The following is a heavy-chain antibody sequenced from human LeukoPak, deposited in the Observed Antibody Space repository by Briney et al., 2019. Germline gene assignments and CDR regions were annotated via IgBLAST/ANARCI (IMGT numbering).Heavy chain of an antibody. V-gene: IGHV1-46*01. D-gene: IGHD3-3*01. J-gene: IGHJ4*02. CDR3: ARDQADFWSGYPLGYFDY. CDR2: INPSGGST. CDR1: GYTFTSYY. Sequence: ASVKVSCKASGYTFTSYYMHWVRQAPGQGLEWMGIINPSGGSTSYAQKFQGRVTMTRDTSTSTVYMELSSLRSEDTAVYYCARDQADFWSGYPLGYFDYWGQGTLVTVSS.